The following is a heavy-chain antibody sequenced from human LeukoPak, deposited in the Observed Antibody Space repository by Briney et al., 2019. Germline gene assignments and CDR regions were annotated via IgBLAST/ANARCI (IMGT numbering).Heavy chain of an antibody. CDR1: GFTFSSYW. V-gene: IGHV3-74*01. D-gene: IGHD5-24*01. CDR3: ARGYLITGYYYYMDV. Sequence: GGSLILSCAASGFTFSSYWMHWVRQAPGKGLVWVSRINSDGSSTSYADSVKGRFTISRDNAKNTLYLQMNSLRAEDTAVYYCARGYLITGYYYYMDVWGKGTTATVSS. CDR2: INSDGSST. J-gene: IGHJ6*03.